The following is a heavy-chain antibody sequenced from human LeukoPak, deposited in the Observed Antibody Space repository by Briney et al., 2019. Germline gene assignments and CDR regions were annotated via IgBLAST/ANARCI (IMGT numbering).Heavy chain of an antibody. J-gene: IGHJ5*02. V-gene: IGHV4-34*01. CDR2: INHSGST. Sequence: TLXLXCAXYGGSXSGYYWSWIRQPPGKGLEWIGEINHSGSTNYNPSLKSRVTISVDTSKNQFSLKLSSVTAADTAVYYCARRAFRWFDHWGQGTLVTVSS. CDR3: ARRAFRWFDH. D-gene: IGHD1-26*01. CDR1: GGSXSGYY.